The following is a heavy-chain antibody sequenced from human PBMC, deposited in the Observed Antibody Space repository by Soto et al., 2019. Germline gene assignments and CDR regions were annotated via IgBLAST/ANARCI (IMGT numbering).Heavy chain of an antibody. CDR3: ARERYVASRHSHFDS. CDR2: TSTNNDDR. CDR1: GYRFSTYG. V-gene: IGHV1-18*04. Sequence: ASVKVSCKASGYRFSTYGTNWVRQAPGQGLEWLGWTSTNNDDRNYAQKFRGRVTFTTDTSTSTAYMELRSLISDDTAVYFCARERYVASRHSHFDSWGQGTQVTVSS. D-gene: IGHD6-6*01. J-gene: IGHJ4*02.